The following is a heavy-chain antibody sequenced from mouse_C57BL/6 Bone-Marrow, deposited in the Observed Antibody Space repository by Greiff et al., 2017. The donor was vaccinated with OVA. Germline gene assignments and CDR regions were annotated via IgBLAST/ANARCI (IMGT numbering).Heavy chain of an antibody. CDR3: ARGYYGSSPDY. CDR2: IHPNSGST. V-gene: IGHV1-64*01. CDR1: GYTFTSYW. J-gene: IGHJ2*01. D-gene: IGHD1-1*01. Sequence: QVQLQQSGAELVKPGASVKLSCKASGYTFTSYWMHWVKQRPGQGLEWIGMIHPNSGSTNYNEKFKSKATLTLDKSYSTAYMQLSSLTSEDSAVYYCARGYYGSSPDYWGKGTTLTVSS.